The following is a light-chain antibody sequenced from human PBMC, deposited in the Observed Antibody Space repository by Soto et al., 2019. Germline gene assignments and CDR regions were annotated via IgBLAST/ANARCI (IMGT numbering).Light chain of an antibody. CDR3: QQRSSWPLT. CDR2: DAS. V-gene: IGKV3-11*01. CDR1: QSVSTL. J-gene: IGKJ4*01. Sequence: EIVLTQSPVPLSLSPGERATLSCRASQSVSTLLAWYQQKPGQAPRLLIYDASKRVTGIPARFSGSGSGTDLTLTISSLEPEDFAVYYCQQRSSWPLTFGGGTKVEIK.